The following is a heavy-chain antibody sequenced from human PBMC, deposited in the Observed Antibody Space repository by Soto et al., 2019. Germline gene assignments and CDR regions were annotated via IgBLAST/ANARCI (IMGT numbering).Heavy chain of an antibody. D-gene: IGHD2-15*01. CDR3: ARDWLGCSGDSCHPGSPGYYYYGMDV. V-gene: IGHV4-59*12. CDR1: GGSISFYH. J-gene: IGHJ6*02. CDR2: IYYSGST. Sequence: AETLSLTCTVSGGSISFYHWIWIRQPPGKGLEWIVYIYYSGSTNYNPSLKSRVTISADTSKNQFSLRLTSVTAADTAVYYCARDWLGCSGDSCHPGSPGYYYYGMDVWGQGTTVTVSS.